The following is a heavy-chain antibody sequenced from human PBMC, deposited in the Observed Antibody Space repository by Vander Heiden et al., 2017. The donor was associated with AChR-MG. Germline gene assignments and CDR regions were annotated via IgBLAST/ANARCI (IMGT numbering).Heavy chain of an antibody. CDR3: ARSTDFRSGYYFSYNYGMDV. J-gene: IGHJ6*02. V-gene: IGHV3-48*01. Sequence: EVHLVESGGGLVQPGGSLRLSCAASGFTFRTYSMNWVRQGPGEGLEWVSYIGSSGNTIDYANSVKGRFTISRDDSKNSVYLQMNSLRAEDTAVYHCARSTDFRSGYYFSYNYGMDVWGQGTTVTVSS. CDR2: IGSSGNTI. D-gene: IGHD3-3*01. CDR1: GFTFRTYS.